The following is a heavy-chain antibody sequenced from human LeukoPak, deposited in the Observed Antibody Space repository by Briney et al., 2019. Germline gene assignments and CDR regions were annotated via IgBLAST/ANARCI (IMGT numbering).Heavy chain of an antibody. CDR2: ISPGDSDT. J-gene: IGHJ3*02. Sequence: GESLEISCKSSGYSFTNYWIAWVRQMPGKGLEWMGIISPGDSDTRYSPSFQGQVTISADKSINTAYLQWSSLKASDTAIFYCARRRDYSDYSDAFDIWGRGTMVTVSS. CDR1: GYSFTNYW. CDR3: ARRRDYSDYSDAFDI. D-gene: IGHD4-11*01. V-gene: IGHV5-51*01.